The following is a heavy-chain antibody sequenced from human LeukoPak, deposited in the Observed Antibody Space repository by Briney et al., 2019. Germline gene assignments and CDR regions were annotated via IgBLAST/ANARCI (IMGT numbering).Heavy chain of an antibody. V-gene: IGHV1-69*13. CDR2: NIPIFGTA. Sequence: ASVKVSCKASGGTFSSYAISWVRQAPGQGLEWMGGNIPIFGTANYAQKFQGRVTITADESTSTAYMELSSLRSEDTAVYYCARDLDCSSTSCYPKHPNWFDPWGQGTLVTVSS. J-gene: IGHJ5*02. D-gene: IGHD2-2*01. CDR3: ARDLDCSSTSCYPKHPNWFDP. CDR1: GGTFSSYA.